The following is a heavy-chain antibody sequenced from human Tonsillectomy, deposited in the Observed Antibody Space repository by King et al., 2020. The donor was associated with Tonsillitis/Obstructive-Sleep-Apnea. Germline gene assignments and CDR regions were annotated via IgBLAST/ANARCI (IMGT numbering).Heavy chain of an antibody. CDR1: GFTFSTYG. V-gene: IGHV3-33*01. CDR2: IWYDGSNK. J-gene: IGHJ6*03. Sequence: VQLVESGGGVVQPGRSLRLSCAASGFTFSTYGMHWVRQAPGKGLEWVAVIWYDGSNKYYADSVKGRFTISRDNSKNTLSLQMNSLRAEDTAVYYCARAPAPHYDILTGYDYYYYMDVWGKGTMVTVSS. D-gene: IGHD3-9*01. CDR3: ARAPAPHYDILTGYDYYYYMDV.